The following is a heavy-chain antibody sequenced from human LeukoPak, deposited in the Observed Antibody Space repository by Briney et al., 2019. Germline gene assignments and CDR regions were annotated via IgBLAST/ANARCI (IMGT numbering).Heavy chain of an antibody. CDR1: GGSFSGYY. V-gene: IGHV4-34*01. CDR3: ARGTLAGCSSTSCYGLDY. CDR2: INHSGST. D-gene: IGHD2-2*01. J-gene: IGHJ4*02. Sequence: SETLSLTCAVHGGSFSGYYWSWIRQPPGKGLEWIGEINHSGSTNYNPSLKSRVTISVDTSKNQFSLKLSSVTAADTAVYYCARGTLAGCSSTSCYGLDYWGQGTLVTVSS.